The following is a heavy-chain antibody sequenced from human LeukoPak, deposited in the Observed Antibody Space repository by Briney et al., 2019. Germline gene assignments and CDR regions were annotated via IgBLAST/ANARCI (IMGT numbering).Heavy chain of an antibody. CDR3: ARDHGHKSVDY. D-gene: IGHD2-21*01. V-gene: IGHV1-18*01. J-gene: IGHJ4*02. CDR1: GYTFSIYG. CDR2: ISAYNGNT. Sequence: GASVKVSRKASGYTFSIYGISWLRQAPGQGLEWMGWISAYNGNTNYAQKFQGRITMTTDTPTRTLYMEVRSLTSDDTAIYYCARDHGHKSVDYWGQGTLVTVSS.